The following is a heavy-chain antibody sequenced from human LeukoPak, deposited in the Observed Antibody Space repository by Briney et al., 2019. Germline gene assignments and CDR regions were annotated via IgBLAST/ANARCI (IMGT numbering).Heavy chain of an antibody. V-gene: IGHV4-59*01. CDR1: GDSISSYY. Sequence: SETLSLTCTVSGDSISSYYWSWIRQPPGKGLEWIGYIYYSGSTNYNPSLKSRVTISVDTSKNQFSLKLSSVTAADTAVYYCAREGIARAFDIWGQGTMVTVSS. CDR3: AREGIARAFDI. J-gene: IGHJ3*02. D-gene: IGHD6-13*01. CDR2: IYYSGST.